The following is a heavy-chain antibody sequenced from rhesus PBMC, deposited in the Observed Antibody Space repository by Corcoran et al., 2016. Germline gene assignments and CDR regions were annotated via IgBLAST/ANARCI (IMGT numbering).Heavy chain of an antibody. J-gene: IGHJ4*01. V-gene: IGHV4-173*01. Sequence: QLQLQESGPGLVKPSETLSLTCAVSGGSISSNYWSWIRQPPGDGLEWIVRIFGIGGSTDYNPPLKSRVNMSSDTSKNQFARKLSSVTAADTAVYYCARDLTRVVVFEGFDYWGQGVLVTVSS. D-gene: IGHD3-16*01. CDR2: IFGIGGST. CDR1: GGSISSNY. CDR3: ARDLTRVVVFEGFDY.